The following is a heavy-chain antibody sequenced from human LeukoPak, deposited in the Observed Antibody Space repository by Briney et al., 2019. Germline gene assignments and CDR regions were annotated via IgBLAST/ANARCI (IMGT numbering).Heavy chain of an antibody. Sequence: ASMKVSCKASGYTFTGYYMHWVRQAPGQGLEWMGWINPNTGGTNYAQKFQGRVTMTRDTSISTAYMELSSLRSDDTAMYYCGRDTLGGSTNIDYWGQGTLVTVSS. CDR1: GYTFTGYY. J-gene: IGHJ4*02. CDR3: GRDTLGGSTNIDY. V-gene: IGHV1-2*02. D-gene: IGHD2-2*01. CDR2: INPNTGGT.